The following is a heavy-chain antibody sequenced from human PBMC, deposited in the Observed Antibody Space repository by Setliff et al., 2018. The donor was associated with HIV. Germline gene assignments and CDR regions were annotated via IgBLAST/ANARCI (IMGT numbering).Heavy chain of an antibody. V-gene: IGHV3-30*02. D-gene: IGHD3-16*01. J-gene: IGHJ4*02. Sequence: GGSLRLSCAASGFTFSAHGMHWVRQAPGKGLEWVTFINYDGNYEYYADSVKGRFTISRDNAKNSVYLQMHSLRVEDTAVYYCAAVPWGHSSLIIDHWGQGTPVTVSS. CDR3: AAVPWGHSSLIIDH. CDR2: INYDGNYE. CDR1: GFTFSAHG.